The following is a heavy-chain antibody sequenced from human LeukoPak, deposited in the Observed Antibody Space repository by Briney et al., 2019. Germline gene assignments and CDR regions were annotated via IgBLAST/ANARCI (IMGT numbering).Heavy chain of an antibody. Sequence: GGSLRLSCAAPGFTFSSYGMHWVRQAPGKGLEWVAVISYDGSNKYYADSVKSRFTISRDNSKNTLYLQMNSPRAEDTAVYYCAKDRDYYDSSGYFSTLDYWGQGTLVTVSS. CDR3: AKDRDYYDSSGYFSTLDY. CDR1: GFTFSSYG. CDR2: ISYDGSNK. V-gene: IGHV3-30*18. J-gene: IGHJ4*02. D-gene: IGHD3-22*01.